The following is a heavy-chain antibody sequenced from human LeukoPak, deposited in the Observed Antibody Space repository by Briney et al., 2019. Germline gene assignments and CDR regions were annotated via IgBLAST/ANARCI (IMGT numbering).Heavy chain of an antibody. Sequence: ASVKVSCKASGGTFSSYAISWVRQAPGQGLEWMGGIIPIFGTANYAQKFQGRVTITADESTSTAYMELSSLRSEDTAVYYCARDSSGYYRGHYFDYWGQGTLVTVSS. CDR3: ARDSSGYYRGHYFDY. D-gene: IGHD3-22*01. V-gene: IGHV1-69*13. CDR2: IIPIFGTA. CDR1: GGTFSSYA. J-gene: IGHJ4*02.